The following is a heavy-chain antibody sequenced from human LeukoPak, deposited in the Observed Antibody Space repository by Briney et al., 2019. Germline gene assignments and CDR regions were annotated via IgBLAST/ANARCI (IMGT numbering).Heavy chain of an antibody. D-gene: IGHD6-25*01. J-gene: IGHJ3*01. CDR3: ARRRPATGRVNDYSGGHAFDV. V-gene: IGHV4-34*01. CDR1: GGSFNNYY. CDR2: INHSGST. Sequence: SETLSLTCAVYGGSFNNYYWSWIRQPPGKGLEWIGEINHSGSTNYNPSLKSRVTISVDTSKNQFSLKLSSVTAADTGVYYCARRRPATGRVNDYSGGHAFDVWGQGTMVTVSS.